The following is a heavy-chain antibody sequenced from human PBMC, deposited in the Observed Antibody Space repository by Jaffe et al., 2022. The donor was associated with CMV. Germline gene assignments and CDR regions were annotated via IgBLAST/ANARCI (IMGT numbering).Heavy chain of an antibody. D-gene: IGHD3-16*01. CDR2: IYYSGST. CDR1: GGSISSGGYY. Sequence: QVQLQESGPGLVKPSQTLSLTCTVSGGSISSGGYYWSWIRQHPGKGLEWIGYIYYSGSTYYNPSLKSRVTISVDTSKNQFSLKLSSVTAADTAVYYCARAPPPMTLRGNAFDIWGQGTMVTVSS. CDR3: ARAPPPMTLRGNAFDI. J-gene: IGHJ3*02. V-gene: IGHV4-31*03.